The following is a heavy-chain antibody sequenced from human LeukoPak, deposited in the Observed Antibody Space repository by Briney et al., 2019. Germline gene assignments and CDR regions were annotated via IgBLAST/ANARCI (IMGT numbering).Heavy chain of an antibody. Sequence: GRSLRLFCAGSGFIFNNYAMHWVRHPRGKGLEWVSCISWNSVSIDYADSVKGRFTISRDNARNSLYLQMNSLRVEDTAFYYCAKDNRRHYTSGPNPDSLHWGQGALVTVSS. D-gene: IGHD6-19*01. CDR3: AKDNRRHYTSGPNPDSLH. V-gene: IGHV3-9*01. J-gene: IGHJ4*02. CDR1: GFIFNNYA. CDR2: ISWNSVSI.